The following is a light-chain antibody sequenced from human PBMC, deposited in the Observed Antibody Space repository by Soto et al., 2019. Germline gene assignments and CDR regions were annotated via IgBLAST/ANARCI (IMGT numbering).Light chain of an antibody. CDR2: DAY. Sequence: DIQMTQSPSTLSPSLGDSVTITCRASQTINSCVAWYQQNPGKAPKVLIFDAYSLKTGVPSRFRGSGSGTEFTLTISNLQPDDFATSYCQQYDSYSSGPCGQGTKVDIK. CDR3: QQYDSYSSGP. CDR1: QTINSC. V-gene: IGKV1-5*01. J-gene: IGKJ1*01.